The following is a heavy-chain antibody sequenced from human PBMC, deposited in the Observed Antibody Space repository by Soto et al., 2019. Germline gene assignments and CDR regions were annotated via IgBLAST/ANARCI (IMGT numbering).Heavy chain of an antibody. CDR3: ARSMTTVVTLDY. CDR2: IYYTGST. V-gene: IGHV4-39*01. J-gene: IGHJ4*02. Sequence: PSETLSLTCIVSGGSISSSDYYWGWIRQPPGKGLEWIGSIYYTGSTYFNPSLKSRVTISVDTSKNQFSLNLNFVTAADTAVYYCARSMTTVVTLDYWGQGTLVTVSS. CDR1: GGSISSSDYY. D-gene: IGHD4-17*01.